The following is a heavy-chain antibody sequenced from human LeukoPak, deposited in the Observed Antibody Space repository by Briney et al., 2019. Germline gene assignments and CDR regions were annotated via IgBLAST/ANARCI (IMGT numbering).Heavy chain of an antibody. D-gene: IGHD3-10*01. CDR1: GLSFSDGW. CDR2: IESKTDGGTT. J-gene: IGHJ4*02. V-gene: IGHV3-15*04. Sequence: PGGSVRLFCAPSGLSFSDGWTSWVRQIPGKGLEWVGHIESKTDGGTTDYAAPVKDRLTISREDSTNTLYLQMNSLKSEDTAVYYCTTYGSGRKFDYGGQGILVSVS. CDR3: TTYGSGRKFDY.